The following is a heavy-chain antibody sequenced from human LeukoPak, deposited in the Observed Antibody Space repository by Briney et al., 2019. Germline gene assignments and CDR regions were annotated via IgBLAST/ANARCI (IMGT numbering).Heavy chain of an antibody. CDR2: IIPILGIA. CDR3: AKDQQLVPAGFDY. D-gene: IGHD6-13*01. V-gene: IGHV1-69*04. Sequence: SVKVSCKASGGTFSSYAISWVRQAPGQGLEWMGRIIPILGIANYAQKFQGRVTITADKSTSTAYMELSSLRSEDTAVYYCAKDQQLVPAGFDYWGQGTLVTVSS. CDR1: GGTFSSYA. J-gene: IGHJ4*01.